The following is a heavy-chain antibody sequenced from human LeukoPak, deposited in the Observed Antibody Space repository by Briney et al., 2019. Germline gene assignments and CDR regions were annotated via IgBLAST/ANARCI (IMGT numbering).Heavy chain of an antibody. J-gene: IGHJ6*03. Sequence: GGSLRLSCAASGFTFSSYWMHWVRQAPGKGLVWVSRINSDGSSTSYADSVKGRFTISRDNAKNTLYLQMNSLRAEDTAVYYCARDDYDILTGYYEFYYYYYYMDVWGEGTTVTVSS. CDR1: GFTFSSYW. D-gene: IGHD3-9*01. CDR2: INSDGSST. V-gene: IGHV3-74*01. CDR3: ARDDYDILTGYYEFYYYYYYMDV.